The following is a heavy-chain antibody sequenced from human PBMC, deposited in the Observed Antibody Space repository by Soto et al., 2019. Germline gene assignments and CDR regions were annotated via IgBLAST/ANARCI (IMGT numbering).Heavy chain of an antibody. CDR3: ARLEGLATISYYFDF. CDR2: INHSGST. J-gene: IGHJ4*02. V-gene: IGHV4-34*01. D-gene: IGHD3-9*01. Sequence: SETLSLTCAVYGGSFSGYYWSWIRQPPGKGLEWIGEINHSGSTNYNPSLKSRVTISVDTSKNQFSLKLDSVTAADSAVYFCARLEGLATISYYFDFWGPGALVTVSS. CDR1: GGSFSGYY.